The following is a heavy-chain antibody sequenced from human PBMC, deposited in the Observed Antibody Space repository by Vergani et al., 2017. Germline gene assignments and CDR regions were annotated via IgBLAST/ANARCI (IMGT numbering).Heavy chain of an antibody. V-gene: IGHV3-23*01. CDR3: AKSDYDFWSGYSLYGIDV. D-gene: IGHD3-3*01. CDR2: ISGSGGST. Sequence: EVQLLESGGGLVQPGGSLRLSCAASGFTFSSYAMSWVRQAPGKGLEWVSAISGSGGSTYYADSVKGRFTISRDNSKNTLYLQMNSLRAEDTAVYYCAKSDYDFWSGYSLYGIDVWGQGTTVTVSS. J-gene: IGHJ6*02. CDR1: GFTFSSYA.